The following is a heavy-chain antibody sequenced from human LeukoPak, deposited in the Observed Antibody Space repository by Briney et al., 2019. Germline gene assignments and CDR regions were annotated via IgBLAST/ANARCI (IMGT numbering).Heavy chain of an antibody. CDR2: ISWNSGSI. CDR1: GFTFDDYA. CDR3: AKGHEEYYYGSGSYPNPDY. D-gene: IGHD3-10*01. Sequence: GRSLRLSCAASGFTFDDYAMHWVRHAPGKGLEWVSGISWNSGSIGYADSVKGRFTISRDNAKNSLYLQMNSLRAEDTALYYCAKGHEEYYYGSGSYPNPDYWGQGTLVTVSS. V-gene: IGHV3-9*01. J-gene: IGHJ4*02.